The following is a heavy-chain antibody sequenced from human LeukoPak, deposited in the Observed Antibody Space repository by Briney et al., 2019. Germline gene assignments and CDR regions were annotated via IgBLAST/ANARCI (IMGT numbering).Heavy chain of an antibody. J-gene: IGHJ4*02. V-gene: IGHV3-23*01. D-gene: IGHD3-3*01. CDR2: ISGSGGST. Sequence: GGSLRLSCAASGFTFSSYAMSWVRQAPGKGLEWVSAISGSGGSTYYADSVKGRFTISRDNSKNTLYLQMNSLRAEDTAVYYCATDDFWSGYYTGIRFDYWGQGTLVTVSS. CDR1: GFTFSSYA. CDR3: ATDDFWSGYYTGIRFDY.